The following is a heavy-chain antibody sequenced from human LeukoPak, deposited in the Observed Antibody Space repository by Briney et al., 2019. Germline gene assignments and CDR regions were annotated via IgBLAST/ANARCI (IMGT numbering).Heavy chain of an antibody. Sequence: SVKASCKASGGTFSSYAISWVRQAPGQGLEWMGGIIPIFGTANYAQKFQGRVTITADKSTSTAYMELSSLRSEDTAVYYCARDITMVRGVNVGGIWGQGTMVTVSS. CDR3: ARDITMVRGVNVGGI. CDR2: IIPIFGTA. D-gene: IGHD3-10*01. J-gene: IGHJ3*02. V-gene: IGHV1-69*06. CDR1: GGTFSSYA.